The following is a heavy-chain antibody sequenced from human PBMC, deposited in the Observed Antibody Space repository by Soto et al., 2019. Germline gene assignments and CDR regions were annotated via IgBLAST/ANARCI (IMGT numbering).Heavy chain of an antibody. Sequence: QVQLQESGPGLVKPSETLSLTCTVSGGSISSYYWSWIRQPPGKGLEWIGYIYYSGSTNYHPSLKMRVTISVDTSKNQFSLKLSSVTAADTAVYYFARERGTVGDFDYWGQGTLVTVSS. CDR2: IYYSGST. V-gene: IGHV4-59*01. D-gene: IGHD3-16*01. CDR1: GGSISSYY. CDR3: ARERGTVGDFDY. J-gene: IGHJ4*02.